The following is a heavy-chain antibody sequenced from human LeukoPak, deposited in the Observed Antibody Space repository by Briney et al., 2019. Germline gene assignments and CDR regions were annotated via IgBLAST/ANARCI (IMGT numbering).Heavy chain of an antibody. CDR3: AREVGATTSGYYYMDV. V-gene: IGHV1-69*05. D-gene: IGHD1-26*01. J-gene: IGHJ6*03. Sequence: SVTVSCKASGGTFSSYAISWVRQAPGQGLEWMGGIIPIFGTANYAQKFQGRVTITTDESTSTAYMELSSLRSEDTAVYYCAREVGATTSGYYYMDVWGKGTTVTVSS. CDR1: GGTFSSYA. CDR2: IIPIFGTA.